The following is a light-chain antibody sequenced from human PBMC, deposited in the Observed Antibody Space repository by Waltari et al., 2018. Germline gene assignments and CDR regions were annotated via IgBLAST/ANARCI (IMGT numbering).Light chain of an antibody. CDR2: RDS. Sequence: SYELTQPSSVSVSPGQTARITCSGDVLGKKFIRWFQQKPGQAPVLLIFRDSERPSGIPERFSGSSSGTTVTVTISGAQVEDEADYYCFTVDDNSLRLFGGGTKLTVL. CDR1: VLGKKF. CDR3: FTVDDNSLRL. J-gene: IGLJ2*01. V-gene: IGLV3-27*01.